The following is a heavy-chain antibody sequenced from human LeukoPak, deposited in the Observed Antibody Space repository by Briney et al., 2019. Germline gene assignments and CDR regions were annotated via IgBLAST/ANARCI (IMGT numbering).Heavy chain of an antibody. Sequence: SEALSLTCAVYGGSFSGYYWSWIRQPPGKGLGWIGGINHSGSTNYNPSLKSRVTISVDTSKNQFSLKLSSVTAADTAVYYCARGTMTTVTYYFDYWGQGTLVTVSS. J-gene: IGHJ4*02. CDR3: ARGTMTTVTYYFDY. V-gene: IGHV4-34*01. D-gene: IGHD4-17*01. CDR2: INHSGST. CDR1: GGSFSGYY.